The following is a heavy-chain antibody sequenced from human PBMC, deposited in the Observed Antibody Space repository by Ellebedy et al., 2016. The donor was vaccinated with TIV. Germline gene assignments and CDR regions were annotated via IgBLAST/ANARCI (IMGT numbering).Heavy chain of an antibody. Sequence: PGGSLRLSCEASGFTVSASYLSWVRQAPGKGLEWVSTIYSGGSTNYADSVKGRFTISRHSSKNMLYLQMNALSLEDTAVYYCASPGYYGPFDHWGRGTLVTVSS. CDR3: ASPGYYGPFDH. D-gene: IGHD3-3*01. V-gene: IGHV3-53*04. J-gene: IGHJ4*02. CDR2: IYSGGST. CDR1: GFTVSASY.